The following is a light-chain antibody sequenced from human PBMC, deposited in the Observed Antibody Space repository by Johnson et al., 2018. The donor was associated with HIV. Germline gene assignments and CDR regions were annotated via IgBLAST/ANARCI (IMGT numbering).Light chain of an antibody. Sequence: QLVLTQPPSVSAAPGQKVTISCSGSSSNIGNNYVSWYQQLPGTAPKLLIYDNNKRPSGIPDRFSGSKSDTSATLGITGLQNGDEADYYCGTWNSSLSAHDYVFGTGTKVTVL. CDR1: SSNIGNNY. J-gene: IGLJ1*01. CDR3: GTWNSSLSAHDYV. V-gene: IGLV1-51*01. CDR2: DNN.